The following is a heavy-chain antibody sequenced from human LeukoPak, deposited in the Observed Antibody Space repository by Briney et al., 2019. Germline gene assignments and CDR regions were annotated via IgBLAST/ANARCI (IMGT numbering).Heavy chain of an antibody. V-gene: IGHV3-11*04. CDR1: GITFSDYY. Sequence: GGSLRLSCTASGITFSDYYMNWIRQAPGKGLEWLSFISRGGSPIYYADSVKGRFTISRDDAKNSLYLQMNSLRVEDTAMYYCVITAGPPTDHWGQGALVTVSS. CDR2: ISRGGSPI. CDR3: VITAGPPTDH. J-gene: IGHJ4*01. D-gene: IGHD1-14*01.